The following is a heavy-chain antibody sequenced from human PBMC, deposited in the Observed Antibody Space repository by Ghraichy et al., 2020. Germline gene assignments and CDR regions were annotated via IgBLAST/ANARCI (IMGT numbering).Heavy chain of an antibody. CDR3: ARVPRSRVYYYYYYMDV. CDR2: IYYSGST. Sequence: SETLSLTCTVSGGSISSYYLSWIRQPPGKGLEWIGYIYYSGSTNYNPSLKSRVTISVDTSKNQFSLKLSSVTAADTAVYYCARVPRSRVYYYYYYMDVWGKGTTVTVSS. CDR1: GGSISSYY. V-gene: IGHV4-59*01. J-gene: IGHJ6*03.